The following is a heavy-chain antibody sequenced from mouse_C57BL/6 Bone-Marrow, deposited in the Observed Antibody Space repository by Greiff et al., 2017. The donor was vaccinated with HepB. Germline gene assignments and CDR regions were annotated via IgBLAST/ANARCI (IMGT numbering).Heavy chain of an antibody. CDR2: INPNNGGT. V-gene: IGHV1-18*01. Sequence: EVQLQQSGPELVKPGASVKIPCKASGYTFTDYNMDWVKQSHGKSLEWIGDINPNNGGTIYNQKFKGKATLTVDKSSSTAYMELRSLTSEDTAVYYCARTDTTVVATGYYAMDYWGQGTSVTVSS. J-gene: IGHJ4*01. CDR1: GYTFTDYN. D-gene: IGHD1-1*01. CDR3: ARTDTTVVATGYYAMDY.